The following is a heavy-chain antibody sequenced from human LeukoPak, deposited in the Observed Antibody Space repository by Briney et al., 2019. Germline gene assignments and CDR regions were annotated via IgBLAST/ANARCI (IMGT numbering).Heavy chain of an antibody. Sequence: ASVTLSCNGSAYTFSNCGFNWVRHGPGQGLEWMGWISAYNGNTKYAQKLQGRFTMTTDTSTSTAYMELRSLTSDDTAVYYCARDLVASGSYYTDFWGQGTLVTVSS. D-gene: IGHD3-10*01. CDR3: ARDLVASGSYYTDF. CDR2: ISAYNGNT. V-gene: IGHV1-18*01. CDR1: AYTFSNCG. J-gene: IGHJ4*02.